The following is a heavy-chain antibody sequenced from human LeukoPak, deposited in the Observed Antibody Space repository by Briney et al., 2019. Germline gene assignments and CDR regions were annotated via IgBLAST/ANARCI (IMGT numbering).Heavy chain of an antibody. CDR3: ARARYCSSTSCYGTFDY. Sequence: SETLSLTRAVYGGSFSGYYWSWIRQPPGKGLEWIGEINHSGSTNYNPSLKSRVTISVDTSKNQFSLKLSSVTAADTAVYYCARARYCSSTSCYGTFDYWGQGTLVTVSS. V-gene: IGHV4-34*01. CDR2: INHSGST. D-gene: IGHD2-2*01. CDR1: GGSFSGYY. J-gene: IGHJ4*02.